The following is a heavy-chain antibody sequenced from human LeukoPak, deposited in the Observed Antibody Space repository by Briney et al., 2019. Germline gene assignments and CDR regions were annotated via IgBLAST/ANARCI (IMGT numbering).Heavy chain of an antibody. Sequence: GGSLRLSCEASGLSMSVYWVSWVRQAPGKGLEWVGNIKQDGSERNYVDSVKGRFTISRDNAKKSLYLQMDSLRAEDAAVYYCARDWGAYYHFLDYWGQGTLVTVSS. CDR3: ARDWGAYYHFLDY. CDR1: GLSMSVYW. J-gene: IGHJ4*02. D-gene: IGHD3-22*01. V-gene: IGHV3-7*01. CDR2: IKQDGSER.